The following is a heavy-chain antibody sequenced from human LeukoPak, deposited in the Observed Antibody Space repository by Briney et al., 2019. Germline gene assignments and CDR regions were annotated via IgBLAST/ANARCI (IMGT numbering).Heavy chain of an antibody. CDR2: ISSSSSYI. D-gene: IGHD3-22*01. CDR3: AKGYYYDSSGYSHLFDY. J-gene: IGHJ4*02. CDR1: GFTFSSYS. V-gene: IGHV3-21*01. Sequence: GGSLRLSCAASGFTFSSYSMNWVRQAPGKGLEWVSSISSSSSYIYYADSVKGRFTISRDNAKNSLYLQMNSLRAEDTAVYYCAKGYYYDSSGYSHLFDYWGQGTLVTVSS.